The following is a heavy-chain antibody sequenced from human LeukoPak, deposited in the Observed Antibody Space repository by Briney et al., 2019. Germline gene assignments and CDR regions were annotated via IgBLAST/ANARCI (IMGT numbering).Heavy chain of an antibody. Sequence: PGGSLRLSCAASGFTFDDYAMHWVRQAPGKGLEWVSSISWSSGTIGYADSVKGRFTISRDNAKNSLCLQMNSLRAEDTALYYCAKGGSGYVGAFDIWGQGTMVTVSS. CDR1: GFTFDDYA. J-gene: IGHJ3*02. V-gene: IGHV3-9*01. D-gene: IGHD3-3*01. CDR3: AKGGSGYVGAFDI. CDR2: ISWSSGTI.